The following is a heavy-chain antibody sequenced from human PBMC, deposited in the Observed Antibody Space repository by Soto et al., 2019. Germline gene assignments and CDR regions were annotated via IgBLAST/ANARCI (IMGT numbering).Heavy chain of an antibody. CDR1: GFTFSSYA. CDR2: ISGSGGST. V-gene: IGHV3-23*01. J-gene: IGHJ4*02. Sequence: QRLSCAASGFTFSSYAMSWVRQAPGKGLEWVSAISGSGGSTYYADSVKGRFTISRDNSKNTLYLQMNSLRAEDTAVYYCATMIVVVPPRDYFDYWGQGTLVTVSS. D-gene: IGHD3-22*01. CDR3: ATMIVVVPPRDYFDY.